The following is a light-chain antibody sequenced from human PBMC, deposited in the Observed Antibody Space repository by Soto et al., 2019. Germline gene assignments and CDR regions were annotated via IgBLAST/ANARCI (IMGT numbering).Light chain of an antibody. CDR3: QQYNNGPPWT. CDR1: QSVSSN. CDR2: GAS. Sequence: EIVLTQSPATLSVSPGERATLSARPSQSVSSNLAWYQQKPGQAPRLLIYGASTRATGIPARFSGSGSGTEFTLTISSLQSEDFAVYYCQQYNNGPPWTFGQGTKVDIK. J-gene: IGKJ1*01. V-gene: IGKV3-15*01.